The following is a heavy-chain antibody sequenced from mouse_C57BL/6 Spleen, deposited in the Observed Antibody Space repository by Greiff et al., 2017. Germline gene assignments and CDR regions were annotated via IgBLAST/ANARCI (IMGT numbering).Heavy chain of an antibody. CDR3: TTGPFYYYGSSPFAY. J-gene: IGHJ3*01. Sequence: EVQLQESGAELVRPGASVKLSCTASGFNIKDYYMHWVKQRPEQGLEWIGRIDPEDGDTEYAPKFQGKATMTADTSSNTAYLQLSSLTSEDTAVYYCTTGPFYYYGSSPFAYWGQGTLVTVSA. D-gene: IGHD1-1*01. CDR1: GFNIKDYY. CDR2: IDPEDGDT. V-gene: IGHV14-1*01.